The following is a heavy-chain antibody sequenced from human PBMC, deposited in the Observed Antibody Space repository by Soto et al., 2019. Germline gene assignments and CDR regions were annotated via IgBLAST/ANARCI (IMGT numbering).Heavy chain of an antibody. V-gene: IGHV3-20*04. Sequence: EVQLVESGGSVVRPGGSLRLSCAASGFTFDDYGMSWVRQVPGKGLEWVSAINWNGGTTSYADSVKGRFTISRDNAKNSLFLQMNSLRAEDTAFYYCARDKGRNVEVVPAAMVNWFDRWGQGALVTVSS. D-gene: IGHD2-2*01. J-gene: IGHJ5*02. CDR2: INWNGGTT. CDR3: ARDKGRNVEVVPAAMVNWFDR. CDR1: GFTFDDYG.